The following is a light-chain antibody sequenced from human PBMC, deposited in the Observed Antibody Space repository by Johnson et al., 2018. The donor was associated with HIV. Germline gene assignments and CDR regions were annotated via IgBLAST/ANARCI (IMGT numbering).Light chain of an antibody. CDR2: DNN. CDR3: GTWGGV. Sequence: PVLTQPPSVSAAPGQKVTISCSGSSSNIGNSYVSWYQQLPGTAPKLLIYDNNKRPSGIPDRFSGSKSGTSATLGITGLQTGDEADYYCGTWGGVFGTGTKVTVL. V-gene: IGLV1-51*01. J-gene: IGLJ1*01. CDR1: SSNIGNSY.